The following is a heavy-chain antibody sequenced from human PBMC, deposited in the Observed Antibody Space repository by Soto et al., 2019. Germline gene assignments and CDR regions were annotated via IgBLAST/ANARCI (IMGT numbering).Heavy chain of an antibody. CDR1: GGSISSGDYY. CDR2: IYYSGST. V-gene: IGHV4-30-4*01. D-gene: IGHD3-16*01. CDR3: ARVDYSNYDYGVDV. Sequence: SETLSLTCTVSGGSISSGDYYWSWIRQPPGKGLEWIGYIYYSGSTYYNPSLKSRVTISVDTSKNQISLKLSSVTAADTAVYYCARVDYSNYDYGVDVWGQGTTVTV. J-gene: IGHJ6*02.